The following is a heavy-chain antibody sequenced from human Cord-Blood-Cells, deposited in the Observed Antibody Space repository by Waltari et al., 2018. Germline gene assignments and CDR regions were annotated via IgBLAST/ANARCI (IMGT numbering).Heavy chain of an antibody. CDR3: ASRRDSGYDDY. V-gene: IGHV4-34*01. D-gene: IGHD5-12*01. Sequence: QVQLQQWGAGLLKPSETLSLTCAVYGGSFSGYYWSWISQPPGKGLEWIGEINHSGSTNYNPSLKSRVTISVDTSKNQFSLKLSSVTAADTAVYYCASRRDSGYDDYWGQGTLVTVSS. CDR1: GGSFSGYY. CDR2: INHSGST. J-gene: IGHJ4*02.